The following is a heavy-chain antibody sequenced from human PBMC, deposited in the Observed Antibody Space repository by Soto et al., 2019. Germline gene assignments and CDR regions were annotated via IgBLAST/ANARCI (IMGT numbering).Heavy chain of an antibody. CDR3: ARDLGGWPDY. Sequence: ASVKVSCTASVYTFTSYARHWVRQAPGQRLEWMGWINAGNGNTKYSQKFQGRVTITRDTSASTAYMELSSLRSEDTAVYYCARDLGGWPDYWGQGTLVTVSS. CDR1: VYTFTSYA. CDR2: INAGNGNT. V-gene: IGHV1-3*01. D-gene: IGHD2-15*01. J-gene: IGHJ4*02.